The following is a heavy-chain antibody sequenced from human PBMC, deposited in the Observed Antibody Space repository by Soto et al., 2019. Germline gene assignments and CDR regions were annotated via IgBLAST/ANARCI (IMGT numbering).Heavy chain of an antibody. Sequence: GASVKVSCKASGYTFTSYAMHWVRQAPGQRLEWMGWINAGNGNTKYSQKFQGRVTITRDTSASTAYMELSSLRSEDTAVYYCARVPHPTSPYSWNYPDGGWFDPWGQGTLVTVSS. D-gene: IGHD1-7*01. J-gene: IGHJ5*02. CDR3: ARVPHPTSPYSWNYPDGGWFDP. CDR2: INAGNGNT. V-gene: IGHV1-3*01. CDR1: GYTFTSYA.